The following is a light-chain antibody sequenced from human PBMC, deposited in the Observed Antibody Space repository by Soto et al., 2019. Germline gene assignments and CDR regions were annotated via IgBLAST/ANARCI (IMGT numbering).Light chain of an antibody. Sequence: QSALTQPPSASGSPGQSVTISCTGTSSDVGGYNYVSWYQQHPGKAPKLMIYEVFKRPSGVSNRFSGSKSGNTASLTISGLQAEDEADYYCSSYTSSSTRVFGGGTKLTVL. V-gene: IGLV2-14*01. CDR3: SSYTSSSTRV. J-gene: IGLJ2*01. CDR1: SSDVGGYNY. CDR2: EVF.